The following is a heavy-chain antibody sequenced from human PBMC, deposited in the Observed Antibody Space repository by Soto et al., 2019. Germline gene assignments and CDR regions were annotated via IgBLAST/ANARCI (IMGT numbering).Heavy chain of an antibody. CDR3: ARYNMIAFGGVIVPRPFDY. D-gene: IGHD3-16*02. CDR2: IIPIFGTA. Sequence: SVEVSCKASGGTFSSYAISWVRQAPGQGLEWMGGIIPIFGTANYAQKFQGRVTITADESTSTAYMELSSLRSEDTPVYSCARYNMIAFGGVIVPRPFDYWGQGTLVSVSS. V-gene: IGHV1-69*13. J-gene: IGHJ4*02. CDR1: GGTFSSYA.